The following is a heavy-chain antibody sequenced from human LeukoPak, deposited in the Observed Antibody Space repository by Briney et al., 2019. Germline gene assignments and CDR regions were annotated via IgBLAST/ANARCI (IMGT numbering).Heavy chain of an antibody. J-gene: IGHJ4*02. Sequence: SVKVSFKASGGTFSSYAISWVRQAPGQGLEWMGGIIPIFGTANYAQKFQGRVTITADESTSTAYMELSSLRSEDTAVYYCARVNRMVRGEFDYWGQGTLVTVSS. CDR2: IIPIFGTA. V-gene: IGHV1-69*01. CDR3: ARVNRMVRGEFDY. CDR1: GGTFSSYA. D-gene: IGHD3-10*01.